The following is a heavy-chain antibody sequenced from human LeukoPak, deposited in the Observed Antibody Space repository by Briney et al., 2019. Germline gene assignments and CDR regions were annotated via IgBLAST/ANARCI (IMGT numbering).Heavy chain of an antibody. Sequence: ASVKVSCKVSGYTLTELSMHWVRQAPGKGLEWMGGFDPKDGETIYAQKFQGRVTMTEDTSTDTAYMELSSLRSEDTAVYYCATKSLRYCSGGSCYLFDYWGQGTLVTVSS. CDR2: FDPKDGET. CDR3: ATKSLRYCSGGSCYLFDY. V-gene: IGHV1-24*01. D-gene: IGHD2-15*01. CDR1: GYTLTELS. J-gene: IGHJ4*02.